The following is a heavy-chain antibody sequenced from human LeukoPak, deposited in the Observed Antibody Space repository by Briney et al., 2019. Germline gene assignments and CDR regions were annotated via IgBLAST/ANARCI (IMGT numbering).Heavy chain of an antibody. J-gene: IGHJ4*02. CDR3: ARQYYYGSGSPTPYFDY. Sequence: SETLSLTCTVSGGSISSSSYYWGWIRRPPGKGLEWIGSIYYSGSTYYNPSLKSRVTISVDTSKNQFSLKLSSVTAADTAVYYCARQYYYGSGSPTPYFDYWGQGTLVTVSS. D-gene: IGHD3-10*01. V-gene: IGHV4-39*07. CDR1: GGSISSSSYY. CDR2: IYYSGST.